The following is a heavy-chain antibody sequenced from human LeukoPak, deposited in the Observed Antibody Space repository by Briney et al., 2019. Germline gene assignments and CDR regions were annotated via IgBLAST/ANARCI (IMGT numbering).Heavy chain of an antibody. Sequence: GGSLRLSCAASGFTFSSYAMGWVRQAPGKGLGWVSGISGSGGSTYYADSVKGQFTISRDNSKNTLYLQMNNLRAEDTALYYCAKGRYDSSGPANTFHYWGQGTLVTVSS. CDR1: GFTFSSYA. D-gene: IGHD3-22*01. CDR2: ISGSGGST. V-gene: IGHV3-23*01. J-gene: IGHJ4*02. CDR3: AKGRYDSSGPANTFHY.